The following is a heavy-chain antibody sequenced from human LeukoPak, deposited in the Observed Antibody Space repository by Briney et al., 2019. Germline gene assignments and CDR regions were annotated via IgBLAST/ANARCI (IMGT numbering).Heavy chain of an antibody. CDR1: GYTFTSYG. CDR2: INPNSGGT. V-gene: IGHV1-2*02. D-gene: IGHD6-13*01. J-gene: IGHJ6*03. Sequence: GASVKVSCKASGYTFTSYGISWVRQAPGQGLEWMGWINPNSGGTNYAQKFQGRVTMTRDTSISTAYMELSRLRSDDTAVYYCAREGNDIAAAGTGLSYYYYYMDVWGKGTTVTVSS. CDR3: AREGNDIAAAGTGLSYYYYYMDV.